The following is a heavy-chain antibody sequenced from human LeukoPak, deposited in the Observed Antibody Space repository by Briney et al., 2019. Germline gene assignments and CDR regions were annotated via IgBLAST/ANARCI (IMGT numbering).Heavy chain of an antibody. Sequence: ASVKVSCKASGYTFTSYGISWVRQAPGQGLEWMGWISAYNGNTNYAQKLQGRVTMTTDTSTSTAYMELRSLRSDDTAVYYCARKSPENDDDGDYYYYYYMVVWGKGTTVTVSS. J-gene: IGHJ6*03. V-gene: IGHV1-18*01. CDR3: ARKSPENDDDGDYYYYYYMVV. CDR2: ISAYNGNT. D-gene: IGHD4-17*01. CDR1: GYTFTSYG.